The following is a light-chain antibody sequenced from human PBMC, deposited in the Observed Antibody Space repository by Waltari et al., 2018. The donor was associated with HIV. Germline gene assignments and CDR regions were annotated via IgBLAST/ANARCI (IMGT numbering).Light chain of an antibody. CDR1: GSNIGTYS. V-gene: IGLV1-47*01. CDR3: AVWDDSLGGAV. Sequence: QSVVTQPPSASATPGQRVTISCSGSGSNIGTYSVNWYQHFPGTAPKLLIYMNDQRPSGVPGRCSGSQSGTSASLAISGLQYDDEADYYCAVWDDSLGGAVFGGGTKLTVL. CDR2: MND. J-gene: IGLJ2*01.